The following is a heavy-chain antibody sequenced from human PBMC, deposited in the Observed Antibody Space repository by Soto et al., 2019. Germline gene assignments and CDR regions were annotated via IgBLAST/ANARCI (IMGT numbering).Heavy chain of an antibody. V-gene: IGHV1-69*01. D-gene: IGHD3-22*01. CDR2: IIPIFGTA. J-gene: IGHJ4*02. Sequence: QVQLVQSGAEVRKPGSSVKVSCKASGGTFSRHAISWVRQAPGQGLEWMGGIIPIFGTANHAQKFQGRVTIIADESTSTVYMELSSLRSEDTAVYYCARASSGYYGVWGQGTLVTVSS. CDR1: GGTFSRHA. CDR3: ARASSGYYGV.